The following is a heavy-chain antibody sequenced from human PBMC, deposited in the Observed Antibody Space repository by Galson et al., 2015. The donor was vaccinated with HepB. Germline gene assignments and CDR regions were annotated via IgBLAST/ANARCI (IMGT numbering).Heavy chain of an antibody. J-gene: IGHJ5*02. Sequence: SVKVSCKASGGTFSSYTISWVRQAPGQGLEWMGRIIPILGIANYAQKFQGRVTITADKSTSTAYMELSSLRSEDTAVYYCAGVVGYCSSTSCYGSWFDPWGQGTLVTVSS. CDR1: GGTFSSYT. CDR3: AGVVGYCSSTSCYGSWFDP. CDR2: IIPILGIA. D-gene: IGHD2-2*01. V-gene: IGHV1-69*02.